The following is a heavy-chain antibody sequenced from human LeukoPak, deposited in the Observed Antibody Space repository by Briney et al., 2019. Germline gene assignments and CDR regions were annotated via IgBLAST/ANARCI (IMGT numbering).Heavy chain of an antibody. CDR2: ISYDGSNK. CDR3: ARESYSYDFWSGYSGLDYMDV. CDR1: GFTFSSYA. J-gene: IGHJ6*03. V-gene: IGHV3-30*01. Sequence: PGGSLRLSCAASGFTFSSYAMHWVRQAPGKGLEWVAVISYDGSNKYYADSVKGRFTISRDNSKNTLYLQMNSLRAEDTAVYYCARESYSYDFWSGYSGLDYMDVWGKGTTVTVSS. D-gene: IGHD3-3*01.